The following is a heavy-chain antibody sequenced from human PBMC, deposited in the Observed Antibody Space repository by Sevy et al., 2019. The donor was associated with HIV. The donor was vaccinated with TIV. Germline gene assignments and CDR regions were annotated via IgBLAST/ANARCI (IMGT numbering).Heavy chain of an antibody. CDR1: GLTVSSNY. CDR2: IYTSGST. Sequence: GESLKISCAASGLTVSSNYMSWVRQAPGRGLEWVSVIYTSGSTYYADSVKGRFTISRDNSKNTLFLQMNSLRADDTAVYYCARGGGAYCGNDCIRAIECWGLGTLVTVSS. D-gene: IGHD2-21*02. J-gene: IGHJ4*02. V-gene: IGHV3-53*01. CDR3: ARGGGAYCGNDCIRAIEC.